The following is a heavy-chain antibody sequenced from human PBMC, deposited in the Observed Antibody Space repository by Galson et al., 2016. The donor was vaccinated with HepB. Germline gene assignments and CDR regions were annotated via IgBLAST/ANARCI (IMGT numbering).Heavy chain of an antibody. J-gene: IGHJ4*02. D-gene: IGHD5-24*01. Sequence: SLRLSCAGSGFSFSSYAFHWVRQAPGKGLEWVAVISYESSQKHYADSVKGRFTISRDSSMVFLQMNSLRDEDTAVYYCARDVRRDGYFDYFDYWGQGTLVTVSS. CDR2: ISYESSQK. CDR3: ARDVRRDGYFDYFDY. CDR1: GFSFSSYA. V-gene: IGHV3-30-3*01.